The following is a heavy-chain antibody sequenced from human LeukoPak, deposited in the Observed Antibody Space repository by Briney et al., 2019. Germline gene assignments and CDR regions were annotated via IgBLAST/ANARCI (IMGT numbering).Heavy chain of an antibody. CDR1: GFTFSSYN. Sequence: GGSLRLSCAASGFTFSSYNMNWVRQAPGKGLEWVSSISSSSTYIYYANSVKGRFTISRDNAKNSLYLQMNSLRAEDTAVYYCARDNSWNGDYGGPYFDYWGQGTLVTVSS. CDR2: ISSSSTYI. J-gene: IGHJ4*02. CDR3: ARDNSWNGDYGGPYFDY. D-gene: IGHD4-17*01. V-gene: IGHV3-21*01.